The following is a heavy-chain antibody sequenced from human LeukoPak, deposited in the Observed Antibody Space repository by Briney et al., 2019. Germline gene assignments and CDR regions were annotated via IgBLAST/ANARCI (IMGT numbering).Heavy chain of an antibody. CDR2: INWNGGSI. CDR3: ARRSNRYSYGSNFDY. V-gene: IGHV3-20*01. J-gene: IGHJ4*02. Sequence: PGGSLRRSCAASGFTFGDYGMTWVRQAPGKGLELVSGINWNGGSIAYADSVKGRFTVSRDNAKNSLYLQRNSLRAEDTAFYHCARRSNRYSYGSNFDYWGQGTLVTVSS. CDR1: GFTFGDYG. D-gene: IGHD5-18*01.